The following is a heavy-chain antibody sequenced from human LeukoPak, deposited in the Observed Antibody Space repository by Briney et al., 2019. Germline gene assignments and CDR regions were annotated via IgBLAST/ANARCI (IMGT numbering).Heavy chain of an antibody. D-gene: IGHD5-12*01. J-gene: IGHJ3*02. Sequence: SVKVSCKASGGTFSSYAVSWVRQAPGQGLEWMGGIIPIFGTANYAQKFQGRVTITADESTSTAYMELSSLRSEDTAVYYCARDIVATISVAGAFDIWGQGTMVTVSS. CDR2: IIPIFGTA. CDR3: ARDIVATISVAGAFDI. CDR1: GGTFSSYA. V-gene: IGHV1-69*13.